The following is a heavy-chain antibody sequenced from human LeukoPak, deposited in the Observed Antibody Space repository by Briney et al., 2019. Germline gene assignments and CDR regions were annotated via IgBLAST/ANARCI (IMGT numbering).Heavy chain of an antibody. CDR1: GGSISSYY. CDR3: ARRDSSGYYFFY. Sequence: PSETLSLTCTVSGGSISSYYWSWIRQPPGKGLEWIGYIYYSGSTNYNPSLKSRVTISVDTSKNQFSLKLSSVTAADTAVYYCARRDSSGYYFFYWGQGTLVTVSS. D-gene: IGHD3-22*01. V-gene: IGHV4-59*12. CDR2: IYYSGST. J-gene: IGHJ4*02.